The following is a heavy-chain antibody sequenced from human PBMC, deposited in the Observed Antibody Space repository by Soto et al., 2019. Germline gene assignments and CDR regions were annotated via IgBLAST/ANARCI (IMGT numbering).Heavy chain of an antibody. Sequence: GVSQSLSCTASGFTFRSYAMHWVRQVPGKGLEWVAVISYDGSNKYYADSVKGRFTISRDNSKNTLYLQMNSLRAEDTAVYYCARDRVYYYYGMDVWGQGTTVTVSS. CDR1: GFTFRSYA. CDR2: ISYDGSNK. V-gene: IGHV3-30-3*01. CDR3: ARDRVYYYYGMDV. D-gene: IGHD3-10*01. J-gene: IGHJ6*02.